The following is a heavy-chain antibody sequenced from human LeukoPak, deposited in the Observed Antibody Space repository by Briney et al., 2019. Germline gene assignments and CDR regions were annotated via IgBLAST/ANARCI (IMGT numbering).Heavy chain of an antibody. CDR1: GFTFSNYA. CDR3: AKHRFESGGYHSTD. J-gene: IGHJ4*02. D-gene: IGHD3-22*01. CDR2: ISGGSGST. Sequence: GRSLRLSCAASGFTFSNYAMHWVRQAPGKGLAWVSTISGGSGSTYCADSVKGRFTISRDNSKNTLYLQMNSLRDEDTAVYYCAKHRFESGGYHSTDWGQGTLVTVSS. V-gene: IGHV3-23*01.